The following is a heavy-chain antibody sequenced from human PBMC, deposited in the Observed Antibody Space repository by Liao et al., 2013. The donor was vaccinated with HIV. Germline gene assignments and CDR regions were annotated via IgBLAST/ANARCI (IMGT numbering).Heavy chain of an antibody. J-gene: IGHJ6*03. CDR1: GGSFSGYY. Sequence: QVQLQQWGAGLLKPSETLSLTCAVYGGSFSGYYWSWIRQPPGKGLEWIGEINHSGSTNYNPSLKSRLTISVDTSKNQFSLKLSSVTAADTAVYYCARGGGYCSGGSCYLRDYYYYYMDVWGKGTTVTVSS. CDR3: ARGGGYCSGGSCYLRDYYYYYMDV. CDR2: INHSGST. D-gene: IGHD2-15*01. V-gene: IGHV4-34*01.